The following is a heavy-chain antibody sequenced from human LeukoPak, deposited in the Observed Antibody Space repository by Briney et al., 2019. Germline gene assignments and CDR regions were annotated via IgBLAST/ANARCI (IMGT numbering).Heavy chain of an antibody. D-gene: IGHD3-3*01. V-gene: IGHV3-30-3*01. CDR1: GFTFSSYA. CDR2: ISYDGSNK. Sequence: GGSLRLSCAASGFTFSSYAMHWVRQAPGKGLEWVAVISYDGSNKYYADSVKGRFTISRDNSKNTLYLQMNSLRAEDTAVYYCARDSRIAGLAPFGVWGQGTMVTVSS. CDR3: ARDSRIAGLAPFGV. J-gene: IGHJ3*01.